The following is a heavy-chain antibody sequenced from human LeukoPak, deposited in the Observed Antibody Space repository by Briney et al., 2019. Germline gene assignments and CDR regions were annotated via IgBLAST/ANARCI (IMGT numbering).Heavy chain of an antibody. CDR2: IYYSGST. V-gene: IGHV4-30-4*01. J-gene: IGHJ4*02. CDR1: GGSISSGDYY. D-gene: IGHD2-2*01. CDR3: ARFGPIVVVPAVAYYFDD. Sequence: SETLSLTCTVSGGSISSGDYYWSWLRQPPGKGLEWIGYIYYSGSTYYNPSLKSRVTISVDTSKNQFSLRLSSVTAADTAVYYCARFGPIVVVPAVAYYFDDWGQGTLVTVSS.